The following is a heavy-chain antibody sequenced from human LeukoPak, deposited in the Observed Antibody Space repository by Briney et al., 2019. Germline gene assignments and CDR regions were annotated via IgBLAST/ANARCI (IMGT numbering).Heavy chain of an antibody. V-gene: IGHV1-18*01. CDR3: ARDREGAGRGVFDY. CDR1: GYTFTSYG. D-gene: IGHD1-26*01. Sequence: ASVKVSCKASGYTFTSYGISWVRQAPGQGLEWMGWISAYNGNTNYAQKLQGRVTITTDESTSTAYMELSSLRSEDTAVYYCARDREGAGRGVFDYWGQGTLVTVSS. J-gene: IGHJ4*02. CDR2: ISAYNGNT.